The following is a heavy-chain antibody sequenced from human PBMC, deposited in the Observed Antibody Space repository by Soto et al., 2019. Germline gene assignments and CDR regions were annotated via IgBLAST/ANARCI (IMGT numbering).Heavy chain of an antibody. CDR2: LWRDGSKV. J-gene: IGHJ4*02. Sequence: PWGSLRLSGAASVFTCSDYDMHWVRQAPGKRLEWVAVLWRDGSKVYYADSVKGRFTISRDNSKNTLYLEMNSLRVEDTAVYYCARDGTGWTGGDHWGQGTLVTVS. V-gene: IGHV3-33*01. CDR1: VFTCSDYD. CDR3: ARDGTGWTGGDH. D-gene: IGHD6-25*01.